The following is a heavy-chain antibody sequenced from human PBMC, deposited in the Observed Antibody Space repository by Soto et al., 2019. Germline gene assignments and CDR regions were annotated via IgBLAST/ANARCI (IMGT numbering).Heavy chain of an antibody. CDR1: GFTFSSYS. Sequence: SLRLSCAASGFTFSSYSMNWVRQAPGKGLEWVSSISSSSSYIYYADSVKGRFTISRDNAKNSLYLQMNSLRAEDTAVYYCAREYGYSSSWYVYYMDVWGKGTTVTVSS. CDR2: ISSSSSYI. CDR3: AREYGYSSSWYVYYMDV. V-gene: IGHV3-21*01. J-gene: IGHJ6*03. D-gene: IGHD6-13*01.